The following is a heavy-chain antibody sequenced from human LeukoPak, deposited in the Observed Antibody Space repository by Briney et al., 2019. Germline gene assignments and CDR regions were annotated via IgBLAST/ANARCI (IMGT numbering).Heavy chain of an antibody. CDR2: ISGSGGNT. CDR1: GFTFNNYA. CDR3: AKDFVVVPGNVNYFDY. D-gene: IGHD2-21*02. J-gene: IGHJ4*02. Sequence: GGSLRLSCAASGFTFNNYAMNWVRQAPGKGLEWVSSISGSGGNTYYADSVKGRFTISRDNSKNTLYVQMKSLRAEDTAVYYCAKDFVVVPGNVNYFDYWGQGTLVTVSS. V-gene: IGHV3-23*01.